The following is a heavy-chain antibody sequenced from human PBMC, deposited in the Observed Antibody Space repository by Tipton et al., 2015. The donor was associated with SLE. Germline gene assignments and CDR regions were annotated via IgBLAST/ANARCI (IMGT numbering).Heavy chain of an antibody. J-gene: IGHJ3*02. CDR1: GVSVTIGSYY. CDR3: ARESRSSGYGYDAFDI. Sequence: TLSLTCTVSGVSVTIGSYYWSWIRQPPGKGLEYIGYIYDSGSTHYNPSLKSRVTISLDTSKNQFSLKLSSVTAADTAVYYCARESRSSGYGYDAFDIWGQGTMVTVSS. CDR2: IYDSGST. V-gene: IGHV4-61*01. D-gene: IGHD5-12*01.